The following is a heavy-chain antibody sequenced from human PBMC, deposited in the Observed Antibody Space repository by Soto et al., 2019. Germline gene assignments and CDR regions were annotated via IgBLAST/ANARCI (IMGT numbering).Heavy chain of an antibody. Sequence: PSEPLSLNCTVSGGSISSYYWSWIRQPPGKGLEWIGYIYYSGSTNYNPSLKSRVTISVDTSKNQFSLKLSSVTAADTAVYYCARGGAAYGKNYYYYGMDVWGQGNTVTVSS. J-gene: IGHJ6*02. V-gene: IGHV4-59*01. D-gene: IGHD1-26*01. CDR2: IYYSGST. CDR1: GGSISSYY. CDR3: ARGGAAYGKNYYYYGMDV.